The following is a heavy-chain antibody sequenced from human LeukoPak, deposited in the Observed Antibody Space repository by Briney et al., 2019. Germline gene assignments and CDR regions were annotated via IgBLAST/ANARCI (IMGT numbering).Heavy chain of an antibody. D-gene: IGHD5-12*01. V-gene: IGHV3-66*01. CDR1: GFTVSSNS. CDR3: ARDLYVDIVAPSGMDV. Sequence: GGSLRLSCAASGFTVSSNSMSWVRQAPGKGLEWVSVIYSGGTTYYADSVKGRFTISKDNSKNTLYLQTNSLRAEDTAVYYCARDLYVDIVAPSGMDVWGQGTTVTVSS. J-gene: IGHJ6*02. CDR2: IYSGGTT.